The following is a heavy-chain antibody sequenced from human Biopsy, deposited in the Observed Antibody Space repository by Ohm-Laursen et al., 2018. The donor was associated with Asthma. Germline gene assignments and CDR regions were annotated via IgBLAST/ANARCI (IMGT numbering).Heavy chain of an antibody. J-gene: IGHJ5*02. CDR2: IHYSGST. V-gene: IGHV4-30-4*01. Sequence: SETLSLTCTVSGASIKTDDHYWSLLRQPPGKGLEWFGFIHYSGSTSYNPSLKGGVTISVDTSKNQFSLKLSSVTAADTAVYYCARASVAASSNWFDPWGQGTLVTVSS. D-gene: IGHD6-19*01. CDR1: GASIKTDDHY. CDR3: ARASVAASSNWFDP.